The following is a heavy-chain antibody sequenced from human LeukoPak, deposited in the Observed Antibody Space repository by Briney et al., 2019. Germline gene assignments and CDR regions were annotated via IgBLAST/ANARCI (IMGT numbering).Heavy chain of an antibody. CDR3: ARTDLWFGESDKGSFDY. CDR1: GFMFDDYG. D-gene: IGHD3-10*01. Sequence: GGSLRLSCAASGFMFDDYGMSWVRQAPGKGLEWVSGINWNGGRTGYADSVKGRFTISRDNAKNSLYLQMNSLRDEDTAVYYCARTDLWFGESDKGSFDYWGQGTLVTVSS. V-gene: IGHV3-20*04. J-gene: IGHJ4*02. CDR2: INWNGGRT.